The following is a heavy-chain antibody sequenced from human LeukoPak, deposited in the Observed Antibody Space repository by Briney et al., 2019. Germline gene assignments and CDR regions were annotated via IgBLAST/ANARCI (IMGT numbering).Heavy chain of an antibody. J-gene: IGHJ4*02. CDR1: GYTFSTYG. D-gene: IGHD5-12*01. CDR3: ARPSHYVDKAATIPYGIYYFDY. CDR2: ISAYNGDT. V-gene: IGHV1-18*01. Sequence: ASVKVSCKASGYTFSTYGISWVRQAPGQGLEWMGWISAYNGDTNYAQKLQGRVTMTTDTSTSTAYMELRSLRSDDTAVYYCARPSHYVDKAATIPYGIYYFDYWGQGTLVTVSS.